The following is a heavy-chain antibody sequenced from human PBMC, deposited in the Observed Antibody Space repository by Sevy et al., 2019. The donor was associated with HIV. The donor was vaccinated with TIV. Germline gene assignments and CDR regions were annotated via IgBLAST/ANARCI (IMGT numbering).Heavy chain of an antibody. CDR2: IIPVFGSA. V-gene: IGHV1-69*13. Sequence: ASVKVSCKASGDTFGNYAIAWVRQAPGQGLEWMGGIIPVFGSANSAQKFQDRVTITADVSTSTAYMELRSLRSEDTGVNYCGRYNPDGYNYSSYYGIDVWGQGTTVTFSS. D-gene: IGHD1-1*01. J-gene: IGHJ6*02. CDR3: GRYNPDGYNYSSYYGIDV. CDR1: GDTFGNYA.